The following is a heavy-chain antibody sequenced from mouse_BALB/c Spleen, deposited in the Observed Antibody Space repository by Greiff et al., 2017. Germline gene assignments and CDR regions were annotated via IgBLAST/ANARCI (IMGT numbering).Heavy chain of an antibody. D-gene: IGHD1-1*01. CDR3: AELRVAMDY. Sequence: QVQLQQSAAELARPGASVKMSCKASGYTFTSYTMHWVKQRPGQGLEWIGYINPSSGYTEYNQKFKDKTTLTADKSSSTAYMQLSSLTSEDSAVYYCAELRVAMDYWGQGTSVTVSS. J-gene: IGHJ4*01. V-gene: IGHV1-4*02. CDR1: GYTFTSYT. CDR2: INPSSGYT.